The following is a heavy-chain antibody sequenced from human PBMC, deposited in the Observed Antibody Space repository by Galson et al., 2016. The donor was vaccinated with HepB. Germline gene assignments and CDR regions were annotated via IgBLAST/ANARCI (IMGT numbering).Heavy chain of an antibody. CDR1: GGSISSDYHY. D-gene: IGHD3-3*01. Sequence: TLSLTCTVSGGSISSDYHYWNWIRQPPGKGLEWIGYIYFSGSTSYNPSLKSRVNISVDTSGNQFSLNLSSVTAADTAVYFCARVQRNWSAYGSMDVWGKGATVTVSS. CDR2: IYFSGST. CDR3: ARVQRNWSAYGSMDV. V-gene: IGHV4-30-4*01. J-gene: IGHJ6*03.